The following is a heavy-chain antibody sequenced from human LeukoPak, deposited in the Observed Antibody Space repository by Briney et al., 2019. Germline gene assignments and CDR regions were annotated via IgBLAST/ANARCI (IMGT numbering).Heavy chain of an antibody. CDR3: ARDLTTGTLDDTFDV. D-gene: IGHD1-1*01. CDR1: GDSIISHY. CDR2: IHHSGST. V-gene: IGHV4-59*11. Sequence: SATLSLTCTVSGDSIISHYWSWIQQPPGKGLEWIGSIHHSGSTSYNPSLKSRVTISVDTSKNQFSLKLSSVTAADTAVYYCARDLTTGTLDDTFDVWGQGTMVTVSS. J-gene: IGHJ3*01.